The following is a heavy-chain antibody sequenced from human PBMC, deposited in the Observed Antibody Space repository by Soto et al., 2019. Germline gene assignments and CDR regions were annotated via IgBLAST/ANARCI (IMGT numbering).Heavy chain of an antibody. Sequence: QVQLQESGPGLVKPSQTLSLTCTVSGGSISSGGYYWSWIRQHPGKGLEWIGYIYYSGSTYYNPSLQSRFTLSVDTSKNQFSLKLSSVTAADTAVYYCARGGVVTPYFDYWGQGTLVTVSS. CDR1: GGSISSGGYY. V-gene: IGHV4-31*03. J-gene: IGHJ4*02. D-gene: IGHD3-3*01. CDR2: IYYSGST. CDR3: ARGGVVTPYFDY.